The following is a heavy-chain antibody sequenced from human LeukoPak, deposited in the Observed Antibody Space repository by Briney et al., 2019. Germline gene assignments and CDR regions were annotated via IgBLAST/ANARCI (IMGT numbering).Heavy chain of an antibody. CDR1: GFDFRRSW. D-gene: IGHD2-2*01. J-gene: IGHJ4*02. CDR2: IKPDGGVK. V-gene: IGHV3-7*01. Sequence: PGGSLRLSCAASGFDFRRSWMSWVRQTPGKGLEWVANIKPDGGVKNYVASLKGRFTISRDNTKNSLYLEVNSLRADDTALYYCARNLNFDAHDYWGRGALVTVSS. CDR3: ARNLNFDAHDY.